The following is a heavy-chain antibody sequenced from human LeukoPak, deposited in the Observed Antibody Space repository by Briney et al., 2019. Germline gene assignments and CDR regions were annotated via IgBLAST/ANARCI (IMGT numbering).Heavy chain of an antibody. CDR3: VKDPRHTYGTNWFVS. Sequence: QPGGSLRLSCVASGFSFGNYAMSWVRQAPGKGLQWVSQISGTGGATWYAGFARDRFTISRDNSKKTLYLQMSGLRVEDTAMYYCVKDPRHTYGTNWFVSWGQGTLLIVSS. CDR2: ISGTGGAT. J-gene: IGHJ5*01. D-gene: IGHD2-21*01. V-gene: IGHV3-23*01. CDR1: GFSFGNYA.